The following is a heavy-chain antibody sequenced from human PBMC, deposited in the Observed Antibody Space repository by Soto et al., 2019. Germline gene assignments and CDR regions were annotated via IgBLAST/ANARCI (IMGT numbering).Heavy chain of an antibody. CDR3: ARVAY. Sequence: PGGSLRLSCAASVFKFSDYAMSWVRQVPGKGLEWVASISSGSSDTWYADSVKGRFIISRDNAQNSLFLQMNTLRPEDTAMYYCARVAYWGPGTQVTVSS. J-gene: IGHJ4*02. CDR1: VFKFSDYA. CDR2: ISSGSSDT. V-gene: IGHV3-21*01.